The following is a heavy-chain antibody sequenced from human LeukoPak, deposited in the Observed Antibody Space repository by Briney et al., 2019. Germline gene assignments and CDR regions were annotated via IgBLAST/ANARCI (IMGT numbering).Heavy chain of an antibody. CDR3: ARESYDYVWGSYRLPNAFDI. CDR1: GGTFSSYA. D-gene: IGHD3-16*02. CDR2: IIPIFGTA. Sequence: SVKVSCKASGGTFSSYAISWVRQAPGQGLEWMGGIIPIFGTANYAQKFQGRVTITADESTSTAYMELSSLRSEDTAVYYCARESYDYVWGSYRLPNAFDIWGQGTMVTVSS. V-gene: IGHV1-69*13. J-gene: IGHJ3*02.